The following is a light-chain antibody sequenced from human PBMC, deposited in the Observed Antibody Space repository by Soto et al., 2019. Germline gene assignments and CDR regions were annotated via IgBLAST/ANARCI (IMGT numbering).Light chain of an antibody. CDR1: SSNIGSNF. J-gene: IGLJ1*01. V-gene: IGLV1-47*01. CDR3: AAWDDSLSAYV. CDR2: RNN. Sequence: QSVLTQPPSASETPGQRVTISCSGSSSNIGSNFVYWFQQLPGAAPKLLIYRNNQRPSGVPDRFSGSKSGTSASLAISGLRSENEADYYCAAWDDSLSAYVFDTGTKVTVL.